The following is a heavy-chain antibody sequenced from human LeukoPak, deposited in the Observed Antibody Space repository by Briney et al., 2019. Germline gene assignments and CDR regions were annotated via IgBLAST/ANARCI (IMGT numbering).Heavy chain of an antibody. V-gene: IGHV3-43*02. CDR2: ISGDGATT. CDR1: GFTFDDYP. CDR3: AKDYY. J-gene: IGHJ4*02. Sequence: GGSLRLSCAASGFTFDDYPMDWVRHGPGKGLEWLSLISGDGATTYYADSVKGRFTISRDNIKNSLYLQMNSLRTEDTALYYCAKDYYWGQGTLVTVSS.